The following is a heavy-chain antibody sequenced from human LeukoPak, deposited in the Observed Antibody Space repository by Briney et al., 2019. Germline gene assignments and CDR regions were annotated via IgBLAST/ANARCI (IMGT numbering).Heavy chain of an antibody. D-gene: IGHD2-2*01. V-gene: IGHV3-9*01. CDR3: AKEGSVCSNGICRYFDF. CDR2: ISWNSGSI. J-gene: IGHJ4*02. CDR1: GFTFDDYA. Sequence: PGGSLRLSCAASGFTFDDYAMHWVRQAPGKGLEWVSGISWNSGSIGHADSVKGRFTISRDNAKTSLYLEMNSLRPEDTALYYCAKEGSVCSNGICRYFDFWGQGALVTVSS.